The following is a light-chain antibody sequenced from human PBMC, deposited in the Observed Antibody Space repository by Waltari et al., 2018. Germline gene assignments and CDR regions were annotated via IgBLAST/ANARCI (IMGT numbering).Light chain of an antibody. CDR2: DAS. V-gene: IGKV3-11*01. Sequence: EIVLTQSPATLSLSPGARATLSCRASQSVSSYLAWSQQKPGQAPRLLIYDASNRATGIPARFSGSGSGTDFTLTISSLEPEDFAVYYCQQRSNWPPTFGQGTRLEIK. J-gene: IGKJ5*01. CDR3: QQRSNWPPT. CDR1: QSVSSY.